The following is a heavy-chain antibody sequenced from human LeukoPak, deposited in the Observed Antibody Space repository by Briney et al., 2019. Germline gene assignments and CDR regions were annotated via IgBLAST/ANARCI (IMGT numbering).Heavy chain of an antibody. CDR1: GYTFTSYY. CDR2: INPSGGST. D-gene: IGHD6-19*01. Sequence: GASVKVSCKASGYTFTSYYMHWVRQAPGQGLEWMGIINPSGGSTSYAQKFQGRVTMTRDMSTSTVYMELSSLRSEDTAVYYCARGGIAVAGGRDYYFDYWGQGTLVTVSS. J-gene: IGHJ4*02. V-gene: IGHV1-46*01. CDR3: ARGGIAVAGGRDYYFDY.